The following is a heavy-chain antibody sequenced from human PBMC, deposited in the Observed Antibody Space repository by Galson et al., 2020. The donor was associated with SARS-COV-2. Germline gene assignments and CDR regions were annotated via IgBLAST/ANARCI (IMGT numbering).Heavy chain of an antibody. D-gene: IGHD3-3*01. CDR1: GFTVSSNY. Sequence: GGSLRLSCAASGFTVSSNYMSWVRQAPGTGLEWVSVLYSGGSPYYADSVKGRFPISRDNSKNTLYLQMNSLIAEDTAVYYCARGGHITNVGVVKARAPAFFDYWGQVTLVTVSS. J-gene: IGHJ4*02. V-gene: IGHV3-53*01. CDR3: ARGGHITNVGVVKARAPAFFDY. CDR2: LYSGGSP.